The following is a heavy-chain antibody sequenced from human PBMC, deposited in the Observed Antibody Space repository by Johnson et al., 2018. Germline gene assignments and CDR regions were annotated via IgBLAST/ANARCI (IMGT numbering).Heavy chain of an antibody. CDR2: IRSKAYGETT. CDR3: TRVPGSPYYYYMDV. J-gene: IGHJ6*03. V-gene: IGHV3-49*03. CDR1: GFSFGDYA. Sequence: VQLVESGGGWVQPGRSLRLCCTTSGFSFGDYAMSWFRQAPGKGLEWVGFIRSKAYGETTENAASVNGRFPISREDSKSIAYLQMNSLKTEDTGVYYCTRVPGSPYYYYMDVWGKGTTVTVSS. D-gene: IGHD3-10*01.